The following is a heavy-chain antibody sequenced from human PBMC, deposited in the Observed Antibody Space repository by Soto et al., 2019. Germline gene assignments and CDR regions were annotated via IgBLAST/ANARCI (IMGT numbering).Heavy chain of an antibody. CDR1: VFTFSSYG. D-gene: IGHD3-22*01. V-gene: IGHV3-30*18. Sequence: GWSLRLSCSASVFTFSSYGMHWCRQAPGKGLEWVAVISYDGSNKYYADSVKGRFTISRDNSKNTLYLQMNSLRAEDTAVYYCAKAGYYYDSSGYFDYWGQGTLVTV. J-gene: IGHJ4*02. CDR2: ISYDGSNK. CDR3: AKAGYYYDSSGYFDY.